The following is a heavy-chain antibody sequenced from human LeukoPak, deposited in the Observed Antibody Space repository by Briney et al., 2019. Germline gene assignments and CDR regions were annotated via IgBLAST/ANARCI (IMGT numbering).Heavy chain of an antibody. CDR3: ASDPFNSGWEFDY. CDR2: ISYSGST. J-gene: IGHJ4*02. CDR1: GGSISSSSYY. V-gene: IGHV4-39*01. Sequence: PSETLSLTCTVSGGSISSSSYYWGWIRQPPGKGLEWIGSISYSGSTYYSPSLRSRVAISIDTSKNQLSLKLTSVTAADTAVYYCASDPFNSGWEFDYWGQGTLVTVSS. D-gene: IGHD6-19*01.